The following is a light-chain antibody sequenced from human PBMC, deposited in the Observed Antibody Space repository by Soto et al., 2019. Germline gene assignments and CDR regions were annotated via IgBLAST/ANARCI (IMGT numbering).Light chain of an antibody. CDR2: RTS. CDR3: QQYNNWPRAT. CDR1: QSIRGN. J-gene: IGKJ4*01. V-gene: IGKV3-15*01. Sequence: EIVMTQSPATLSVSPGESVTLSCRASQSIRGNLAWYQQKPGQAPRLLMFRTSTRATGFPARFSGSGSGTEVNLTISSLQSEDFAIYYCQQYNNWPRATLGGGTKVEIK.